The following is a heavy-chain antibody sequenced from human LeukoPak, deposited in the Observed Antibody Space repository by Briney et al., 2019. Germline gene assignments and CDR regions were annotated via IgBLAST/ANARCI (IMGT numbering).Heavy chain of an antibody. CDR2: TYYRSKWYN. CDR1: GDSVSSDSAA. J-gene: IGHJ4*02. V-gene: IGHV6-1*01. Sequence: KASQTLSLTCAISGDSVSSDSAAWNWIRQSPSRGLEWLGRTYYRSKWYNDYAVSVKSRITINPDTSKNQFSLQLNSVTPEDTAVYYCARASSQHNWNYVDYWGQGTLVTVSS. D-gene: IGHD1-20*01. CDR3: ARASSQHNWNYVDY.